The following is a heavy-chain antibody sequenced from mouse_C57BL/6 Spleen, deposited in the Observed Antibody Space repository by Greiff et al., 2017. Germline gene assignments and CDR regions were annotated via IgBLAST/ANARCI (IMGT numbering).Heavy chain of an antibody. J-gene: IGHJ4*01. CDR3: ARGRRAAMDY. CDR2: ISYDGSN. Sequence: DVQLQESGPGLVKPSQSLSLTCYVTGYSITSGYYWYWIRQLPGNKLEWMGYISYDGSNNYNPSLKKRITITRDTSNNQFFLPLNSVTTEDSAAYYCARGRRAAMDYWGQGTSVTVSS. V-gene: IGHV3-6*01. CDR1: GYSITSGYY. D-gene: IGHD3-3*01.